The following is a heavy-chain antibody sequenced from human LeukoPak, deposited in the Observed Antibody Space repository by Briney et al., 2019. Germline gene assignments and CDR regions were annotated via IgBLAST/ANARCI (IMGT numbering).Heavy chain of an antibody. CDR2: IYTSGST. CDR3: ARGPNRITMMIGDAFDI. J-gene: IGHJ3*02. V-gene: IGHV4-4*07. D-gene: IGHD3-22*01. Sequence: KPSETLSLTCTVSGGSIGSYYWSWIRQPAGKGLEWIGRIYTSGSTSYNPSLKSRVTMSVDTSKNQFSLKLSSVTAADTAVYYCARGPNRITMMIGDAFDIWGQGTMVTISS. CDR1: GGSIGSYY.